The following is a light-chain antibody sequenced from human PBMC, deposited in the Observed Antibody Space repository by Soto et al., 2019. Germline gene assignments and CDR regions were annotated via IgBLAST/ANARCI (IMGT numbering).Light chain of an antibody. CDR1: ESLVHDDGNTY. CDR2: KVS. Sequence: EVVMTHSTLSLPVTLGQPASISCSSSESLVHDDGNTYLNWFQQRPGQSPRRLIYKVSNRGSGVSDRFSGSGSGSNFTLKISSLEPEDFAVYYCQQRSNWPTITFGQGTRLEI. J-gene: IGKJ5*01. V-gene: IGKV2-30*02. CDR3: QQRSNWPTIT.